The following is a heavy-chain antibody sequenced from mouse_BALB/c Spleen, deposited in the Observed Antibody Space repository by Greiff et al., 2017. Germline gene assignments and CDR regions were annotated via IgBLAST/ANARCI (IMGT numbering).Heavy chain of an antibody. J-gene: IGHJ4*01. Sequence: VQLQESGAELVRPGSSVKISCKASGYAFSSYWMNWVKQRPGQGLEWIGQIYPGDGDTNYNGKFKGKATLTADKSSSTAYMQLSSLTSEDSAVYFCARSEGLYSYAMDYWGQGTSVTVSS. CDR2: IYPGDGDT. CDR1: GYAFSSYW. V-gene: IGHV1-80*01. D-gene: IGHD2-1*01. CDR3: ARSEGLYSYAMDY.